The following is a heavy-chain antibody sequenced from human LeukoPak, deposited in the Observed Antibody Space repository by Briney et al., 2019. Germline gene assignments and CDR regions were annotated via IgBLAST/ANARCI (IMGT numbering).Heavy chain of an antibody. CDR3: ARGVSLRYFDWLALYYYGMDV. Sequence: GSSVKVSCKASGYTFTSYDINWVRQATGQGLEWMGWMNPNSGSTGYAQKFQGRVTMTRNTSISTAYMELSSLRSEDTAVYYCARGVSLRYFDWLALYYYGMDVWGQGTTVTVSS. CDR2: MNPNSGST. D-gene: IGHD3-9*01. V-gene: IGHV1-8*01. CDR1: GYTFTSYD. J-gene: IGHJ6*02.